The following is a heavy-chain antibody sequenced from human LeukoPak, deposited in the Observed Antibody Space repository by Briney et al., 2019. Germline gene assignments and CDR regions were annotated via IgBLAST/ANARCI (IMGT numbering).Heavy chain of an antibody. Sequence: GGSLRLSCAASGFTFSSYAMSWVRQAPGKGLEWVSAISGSGGSTYYADSVKGRFTISRDNSKNTLYLQMNSLRAEDTAVYYCAKDPAHSSSWYGGYDYWGQGTLVTVSS. CDR2: ISGSGGST. J-gene: IGHJ4*02. V-gene: IGHV3-23*01. CDR3: AKDPAHSSSWYGGYDY. CDR1: GFTFSSYA. D-gene: IGHD6-13*01.